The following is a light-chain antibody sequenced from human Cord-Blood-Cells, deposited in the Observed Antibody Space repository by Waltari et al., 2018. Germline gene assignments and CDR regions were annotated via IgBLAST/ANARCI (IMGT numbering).Light chain of an antibody. V-gene: IGKV1-13*02. CDR2: DAS. Sequence: AIQLTQSPSSLSASVGDRVTITCRASQGISSALAWYQQKPGKAPKLLIYDASSLESGVPSRFSGSGSGTDFTRTISSLQPEDCATYYCQQFNSYLPFTFGPGTKGDIQ. J-gene: IGKJ3*01. CDR1: QGISSA. CDR3: QQFNSYLPFT.